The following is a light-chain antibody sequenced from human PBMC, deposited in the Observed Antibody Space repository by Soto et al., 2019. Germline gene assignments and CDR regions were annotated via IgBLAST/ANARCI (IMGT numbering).Light chain of an antibody. J-gene: IGLJ2*01. Sequence: QSALTQPASVSGSPGQSIAISCTGTTSDVGAYNYVSWYQRHPGKAPKLMIYEVSTRPSGVSDRFSGSKSGNTASLTISGLQAEDEADYYCSSYTTSARLSFGGGTKLTVL. CDR1: TSDVGAYNY. CDR3: SSYTTSARLS. V-gene: IGLV2-14*01. CDR2: EVS.